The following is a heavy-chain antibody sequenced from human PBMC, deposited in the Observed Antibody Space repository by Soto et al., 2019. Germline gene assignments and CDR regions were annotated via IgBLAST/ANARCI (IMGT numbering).Heavy chain of an antibody. D-gene: IGHD2-2*01. J-gene: IGHJ6*02. Sequence: ASVKVSCKASGGTFSSYAISWVRQAPGQGLEWMGGIIPIFGTANYAQKFQGRVTITADESTSTAYMELSSLRSEDTAVYYCARDYVVVPAAMGGYYYYYGMDVWGQGTTVTVSS. V-gene: IGHV1-69*13. CDR3: ARDYVVVPAAMGGYYYYYGMDV. CDR1: GGTFSSYA. CDR2: IIPIFGTA.